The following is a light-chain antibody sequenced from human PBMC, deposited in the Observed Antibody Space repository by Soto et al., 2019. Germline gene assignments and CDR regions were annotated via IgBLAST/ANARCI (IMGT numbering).Light chain of an antibody. CDR3: QQSYITPHT. J-gene: IGKJ5*01. V-gene: IGKV1-39*01. CDR1: QTISSY. CDR2: AAS. Sequence: DFQMTQSPSSLSASVGDRVTITCRASQTISSYLNWYQHKPGKAPNLLIYAASSLQSGVPSRFSGSGSGTDFTLTINSLQPEDFATYYCQQSYITPHTFGQGTRLEIK.